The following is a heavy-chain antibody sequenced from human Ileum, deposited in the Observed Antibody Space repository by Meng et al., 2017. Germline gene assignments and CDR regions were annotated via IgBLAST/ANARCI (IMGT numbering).Heavy chain of an antibody. V-gene: IGHV4-4*02. CDR3: ARDLLGPAIAASGYFDP. J-gene: IGHJ5*02. CDR1: GGSISDSNW. D-gene: IGHD5-12*01. CDR2: IYHTGST. Sequence: QVQLQESGPGLVKPSGTLSLTCAVPGGSISDSNWWSWVRQPPGKGLEWIGEIYHTGSTNYNPSLKSRVTMSLDKSKNQFFLDLTSVTAADTAVYYCARDLLGPAIAASGYFDPWGQGTLVTVSS.